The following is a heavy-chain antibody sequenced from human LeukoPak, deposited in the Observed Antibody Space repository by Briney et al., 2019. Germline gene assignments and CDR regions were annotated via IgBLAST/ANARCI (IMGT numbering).Heavy chain of an antibody. D-gene: IGHD2-21*01. CDR3: ARRLWNTYSFDY. Sequence: PSETLSLTCTVSRGSISSSNYYWGWIRQPPGKGLEWIGSVYYSGSTYYNPSLKSRVTISVDTSKNQFSLKLSSVTAADTAVYSCARRLWNTYSFDYWGQGNLVTVSS. V-gene: IGHV4-39*01. CDR1: RGSISSSNYY. CDR2: VYYSGST. J-gene: IGHJ4*02.